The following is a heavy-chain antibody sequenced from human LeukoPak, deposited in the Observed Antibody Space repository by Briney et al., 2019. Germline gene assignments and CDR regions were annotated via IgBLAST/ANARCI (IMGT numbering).Heavy chain of an antibody. V-gene: IGHV3-11*01. CDR3: ARLGYCSGGSCEFTSPDH. Sequence: GGSLRLSCAASGFTFSDSYMTWVRQAPGKGVEWVAYISGSGHDINYSDSVKGRFTISRDNAKNSLYLQMSSLRVEDTAVYYCARLGYCSGGSCEFTSPDHWGQGTLVTVSS. D-gene: IGHD2-15*01. J-gene: IGHJ4*02. CDR2: ISGSGHDI. CDR1: GFTFSDSY.